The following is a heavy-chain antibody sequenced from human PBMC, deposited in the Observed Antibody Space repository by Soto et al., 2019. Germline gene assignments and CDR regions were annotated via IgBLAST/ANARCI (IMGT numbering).Heavy chain of an antibody. V-gene: IGHV4-31*02. Sequence: WTWIRQHPGKGLEWIGYIYYSGSTYYNPSLKSRVTISVDTSKNQFSLKLSSVTAADTAVYYCARCQSVTLFDNWGQGTLGTVSS. J-gene: IGHJ4*02. D-gene: IGHD4-17*01. CDR3: ARCQSVTLFDN. CDR2: IYYSGST.